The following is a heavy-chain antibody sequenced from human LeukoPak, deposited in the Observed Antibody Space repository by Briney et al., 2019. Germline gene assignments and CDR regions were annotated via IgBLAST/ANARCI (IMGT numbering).Heavy chain of an antibody. D-gene: IGHD2-2*01. V-gene: IGHV3-7*01. CDR2: IKQDGSEK. Sequence: GGSLRLSCAASRFTFSSYWMSWVRQAPGKGLEWVANIKQDGSEKYYVDSVKGRFTISRDNAKNSLYLQMNSLRAEDTAVYYCARDVVPAEDYYYYYYMDVWGKGTTVTVSS. J-gene: IGHJ6*03. CDR1: RFTFSSYW. CDR3: ARDVVPAEDYYYYYYMDV.